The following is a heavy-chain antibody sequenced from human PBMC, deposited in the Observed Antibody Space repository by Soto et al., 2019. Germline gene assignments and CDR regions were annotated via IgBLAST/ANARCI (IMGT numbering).Heavy chain of an antibody. V-gene: IGHV5-51*01. CDR1: GYTFSSYW. CDR2: IYPGDSDS. CDR3: GRGHCSSTTCHKGGFDP. J-gene: IGHJ5*02. Sequence: PVESLKISCKASGYTFSSYWICCLLQMPGKGLEWMGIIYPGDSDSRYSPSFQGRVTISVDKSNSTAYLQWSSLKASDSALYYCGRGHCSSTTCHKGGFDPWGQGTLVTV. D-gene: IGHD2-2*02.